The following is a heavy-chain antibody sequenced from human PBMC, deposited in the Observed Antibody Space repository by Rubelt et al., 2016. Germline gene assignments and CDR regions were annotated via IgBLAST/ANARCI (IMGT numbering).Heavy chain of an antibody. J-gene: IGHJ4*02. CDR2: ISGSGGST. CDR1: GFTFSSYA. V-gene: IGHV3-23*01. D-gene: IGHD4-17*01. CDR3: AKDPSTDYGDYVVFDY. Sequence: EVQLLESGGGLVQPGGSLRLSCAASGFTFSSYAMSWVRQAPGKGLEWVSAISGSGGSTYYADSVKGRFTISRDNSKNTLYLQMNSLRAEDTAVYYCAKDPSTDYGDYVVFDYWGQGTLVTVSS.